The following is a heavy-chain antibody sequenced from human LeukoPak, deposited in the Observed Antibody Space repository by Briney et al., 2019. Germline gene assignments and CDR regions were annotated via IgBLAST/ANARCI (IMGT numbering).Heavy chain of an antibody. V-gene: IGHV3-30*04. J-gene: IGHJ5*02. Sequence: PGGSLRLSCAASGFTFSSYAMHWVRQAPGKGLEWVAVISYDGSNKYYADSVKGRFTISRDNSKNTLYLQMNSRRAEDTAVYYCARELRGVIGLSHWFDPWGQGTLVTVSS. CDR3: ARELRGVIGLSHWFDP. CDR1: GFTFSSYA. CDR2: ISYDGSNK. D-gene: IGHD3-10*01.